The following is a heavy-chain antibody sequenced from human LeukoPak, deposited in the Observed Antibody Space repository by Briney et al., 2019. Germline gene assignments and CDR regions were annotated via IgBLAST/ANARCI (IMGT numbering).Heavy chain of an antibody. Sequence: SETLSLTCTVSGGSISSSSYYWGWIRQPPGKGLEWIGYIYSSGSTPNCNPSLKSRVTISIDTSKSQFSLKLSSVTAADTAVYYCARRGRTSKFYFDYWGQGSLVTVSS. D-gene: IGHD3-10*01. V-gene: IGHV4-61*05. CDR3: ARRGRTSKFYFDY. J-gene: IGHJ4*02. CDR2: IYSSGSTP. CDR1: GGSISSSSYY.